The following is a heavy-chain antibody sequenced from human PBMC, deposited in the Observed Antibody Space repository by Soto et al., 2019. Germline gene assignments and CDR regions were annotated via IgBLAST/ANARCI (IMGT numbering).Heavy chain of an antibody. V-gene: IGHV3-23*01. CDR1: GFVFSDYA. J-gene: IGHJ4*02. D-gene: IGHD2-2*01. Sequence: EVQLLDSGGGWVQPGGSLRLSCVASGFVFSDYAMSWVRQAPGKGLEWVSAISASGSDTYYADSVKGRFTVSRVNSESTLYLQMNTLRAEDTAIYYCASVPIWCGSSSCYTEGFDSWGQGTLVTVSS. CDR2: ISASGSDT. CDR3: ASVPIWCGSSSCYTEGFDS.